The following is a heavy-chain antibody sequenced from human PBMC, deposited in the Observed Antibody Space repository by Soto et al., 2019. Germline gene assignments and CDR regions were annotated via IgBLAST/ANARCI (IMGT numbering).Heavy chain of an antibody. CDR2: INHSGRT. CDR3: ARGWDYGDYAWFDP. Sequence: QVQLQQWGAGLLKPSETLSLTCAVYGGSFNGYFWSWIRQSPGKGLEWIGEINHSGRTNYNPSLKSRVTTSVDPSKNQFSLKLTSVTAADTAVYYCARGWDYGDYAWFDPCGQGTLVTVSS. J-gene: IGHJ5*02. D-gene: IGHD4-17*01. CDR1: GGSFNGYF. V-gene: IGHV4-34*01.